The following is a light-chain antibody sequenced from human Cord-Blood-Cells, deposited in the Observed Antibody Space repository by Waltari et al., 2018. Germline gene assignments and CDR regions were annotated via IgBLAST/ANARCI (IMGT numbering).Light chain of an antibody. Sequence: SSELTQDPAVSVALGQTVRITCQGDSRRSYYASWYQQKPGQAPVLVIYGKNNRPSGIPDRFSGSSSGNTASLTITGAQAEDEADYYCNSRDSSGNHLGVFGGGTKLTVL. CDR1: SRRSYY. J-gene: IGLJ3*02. V-gene: IGLV3-19*01. CDR3: NSRDSSGNHLGV. CDR2: GKN.